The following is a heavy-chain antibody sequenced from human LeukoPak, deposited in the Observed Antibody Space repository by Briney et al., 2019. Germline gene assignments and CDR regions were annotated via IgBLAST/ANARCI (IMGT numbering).Heavy chain of an antibody. CDR3: ARRKRITMVRGVISGYYMDV. CDR2: IIPIFGTA. D-gene: IGHD3-10*01. Sequence: SVKVSCKASGGTFSSYAMSWVRQAPGQGLEWMGGIIPIFGTANYAQKFQGRVTITTDESTSTAYMELSSLRSEDTAVYYCARRKRITMVRGVISGYYMDVWGKGTTVTVSS. J-gene: IGHJ6*03. CDR1: GGTFSSYA. V-gene: IGHV1-69*05.